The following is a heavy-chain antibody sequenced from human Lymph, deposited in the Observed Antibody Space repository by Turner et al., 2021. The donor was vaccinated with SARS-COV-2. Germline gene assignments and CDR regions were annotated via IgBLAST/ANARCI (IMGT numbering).Heavy chain of an antibody. J-gene: IGHJ4*02. D-gene: IGHD3-22*01. CDR1: GFTFSSYA. V-gene: IGHV3-23*01. CDR3: AKNEMAMIVVVITLFDY. Sequence: EVQLLESGGHLVQPGGSLRLSCAASGFTFSSYAMSWVRQAPGKGLEWVLAISGSGGSTYYADSVKGRFSISRDNSKNTLYLQMNSLRAEDTAVYYCAKNEMAMIVVVITLFDYWGQGTLVTVSS. CDR2: ISGSGGST.